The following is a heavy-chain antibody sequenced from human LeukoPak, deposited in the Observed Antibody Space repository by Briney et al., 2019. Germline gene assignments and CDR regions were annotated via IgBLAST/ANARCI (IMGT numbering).Heavy chain of an antibody. J-gene: IGHJ2*01. CDR2: IKHDGSEK. CDR3: ARAGL. V-gene: IGHV3-7*01. CDR1: GFTFSSNW. Sequence: PGGSLRLSCAGSGFTFSSNWMSWVRQAPGKGLEWVANIKHDGSEKYYVDSVKGRFTISRDNAKNSLYLQMNSLRAEDTAVYYCARAGLWGRGTLVTVSS.